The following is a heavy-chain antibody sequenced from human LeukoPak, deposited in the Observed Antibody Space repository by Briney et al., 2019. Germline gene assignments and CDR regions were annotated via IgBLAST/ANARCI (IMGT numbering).Heavy chain of an antibody. J-gene: IGHJ6*04. CDR1: GFTFSSYD. D-gene: IGHD3-10*02. V-gene: IGHV3-48*03. CDR3: AELGITMTGGV. CDR2: ISSSGSTI. Sequence: PAGSLRLSCAASGFTFSSYDMSWVRQAPGKGLEWVSYISSSGSTIYYADSVKGRFTISRDNAKNSLYLQMNSLRAEDTAVYYCAELGITMTGGVWGKGTTVTISS.